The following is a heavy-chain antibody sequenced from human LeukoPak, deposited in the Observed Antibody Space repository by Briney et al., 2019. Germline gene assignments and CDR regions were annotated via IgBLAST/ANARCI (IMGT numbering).Heavy chain of an antibody. CDR2: ISYSGGT. V-gene: IGHV4-59*08. CDR3: ARHGGSYTFDY. Sequence: SETLSFTCTVSGGSISGYYWSWIRQPPGKGLEWIGFISYSGGTNYNPSLKSRVTISVDTSKNQFSLKLNSVTAADTAVYYCARHGGSYTFDYWGQGTLVTVSS. D-gene: IGHD1-26*01. CDR1: GGSISGYY. J-gene: IGHJ4*02.